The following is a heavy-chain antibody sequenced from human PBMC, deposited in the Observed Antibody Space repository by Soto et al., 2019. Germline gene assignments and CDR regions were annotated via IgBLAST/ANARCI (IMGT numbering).Heavy chain of an antibody. J-gene: IGHJ3*02. V-gene: IGHV3-30*18. CDR1: GFTFSSYG. Sequence: GGSLRLSCAASGFTFSSYGMHWVRQAPGKGLEWVAVISYDGSNKYYADSVKGRFTISRDNSKNTLYLQMNSLRAEDTAVYYCAKDGAMVYLNDAFDIWGQGTMVTVSS. D-gene: IGHD2-8*01. CDR3: AKDGAMVYLNDAFDI. CDR2: ISYDGSNK.